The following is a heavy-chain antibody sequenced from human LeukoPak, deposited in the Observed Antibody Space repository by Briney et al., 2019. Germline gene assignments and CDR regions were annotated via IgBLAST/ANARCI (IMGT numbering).Heavy chain of an antibody. D-gene: IGHD6-19*01. Sequence: GGSLRLSCAASGFTFSSYEMNWVRQAPGKGLEWVSYIRSSGSTIYYADSVKGRFTISRDNAKNSLYLQMNSLRAEDTAVYYCARASSGGANNAFYIWGEGTMVTVSS. CDR1: GFTFSSYE. CDR3: ARASSGGANNAFYI. V-gene: IGHV3-48*03. CDR2: IRSSGSTI. J-gene: IGHJ3*02.